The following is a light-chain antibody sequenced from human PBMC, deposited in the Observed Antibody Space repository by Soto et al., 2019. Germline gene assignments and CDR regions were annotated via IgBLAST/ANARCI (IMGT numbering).Light chain of an antibody. V-gene: IGKV3-20*01. CDR3: QQYGGSPTWT. J-gene: IGKJ1*01. CDR2: VAS. CDR1: QSISSGY. Sequence: EIVLTQSPGTVSLSPGERATLSCRASQSISSGYLAWYQQKPGQAPRLLIYVASSRATGIPDRFSGSGSGTDFTLTISRLEPEDFAVYYCQQYGGSPTWTFGQGTKVEIK.